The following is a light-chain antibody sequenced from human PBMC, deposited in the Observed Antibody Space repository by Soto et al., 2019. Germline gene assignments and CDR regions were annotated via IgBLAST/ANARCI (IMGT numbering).Light chain of an antibody. CDR1: SGV. CDR3: SSYAGSSNV. V-gene: IGLV2-8*01. Sequence: QSALTQPPSASGSPGQSVTISCTGTSGVSWYQQHPGKAPKLLIYEVTKRPSGVPDRFSGSKSGNTASLTVSGLQAEDEADYCSSYAGSSNVFGTGTKLTVL. CDR2: EVT. J-gene: IGLJ1*01.